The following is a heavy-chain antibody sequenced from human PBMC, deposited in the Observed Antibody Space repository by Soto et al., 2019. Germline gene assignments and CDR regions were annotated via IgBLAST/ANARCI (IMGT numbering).Heavy chain of an antibody. V-gene: IGHV3-30*03. Sequence: QVQLVESGGGVVQPGASRRLSCVTSGFSFSSYGMHWVRQAPGKGLEWVATISHDGRDKFYGDSVKGRFTISRDNSKNTLFLQMNSLRAEDTSLYYCAAGYYFGDYWGQGTLVTVSP. D-gene: IGHD3-9*01. CDR1: GFSFSSYG. J-gene: IGHJ4*02. CDR3: AAGYYFGDY. CDR2: ISHDGRDK.